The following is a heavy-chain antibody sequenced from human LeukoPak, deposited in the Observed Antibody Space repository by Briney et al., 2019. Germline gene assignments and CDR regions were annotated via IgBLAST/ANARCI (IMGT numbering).Heavy chain of an antibody. Sequence: QAGGSLRLSCAASGFTFRDHYMDWVRQAPGQGLEWVGRSTNKANSYTTGYAASVTGRFTISRDDSKNSLYLQMDSLKIEDTAVYYCATHRPGSGYCVYWGQGTLVTVSS. J-gene: IGHJ4*02. V-gene: IGHV3-72*01. CDR1: GFTFRDHY. CDR3: ATHRPGSGYCVY. D-gene: IGHD3-10*01. CDR2: STNKANSYTT.